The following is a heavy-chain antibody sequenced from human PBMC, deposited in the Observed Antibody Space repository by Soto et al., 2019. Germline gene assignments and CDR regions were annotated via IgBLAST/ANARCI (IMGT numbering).Heavy chain of an antibody. CDR2: IKHDGREM. V-gene: IGHV3-7*01. Sequence: PGGSLRLSCAASGFTFSSYWMSWVRQAPGKGLEWVANIKHDGREMHYVDSVKGRFTISRDNAKSSLYLHINSLRAEDTAVYFCAREHKGGDYENHFDYWGQGTPVTVSS. CDR1: GFTFSSYW. J-gene: IGHJ4*02. D-gene: IGHD4-17*01. CDR3: AREHKGGDYENHFDY.